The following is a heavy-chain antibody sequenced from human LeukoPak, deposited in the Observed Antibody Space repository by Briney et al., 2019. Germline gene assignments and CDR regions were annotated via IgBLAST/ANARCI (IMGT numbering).Heavy chain of an antibody. V-gene: IGHV3-23*01. D-gene: IGHD3/OR15-3a*01. CDR3: AKLGRSTNLGLEPFDY. CDR2: ISGSGGNT. Sequence: PSETLSLTCAVYGGSFSGYYWSWIRQPPGKGLEWVSAISGSGGNTYNADSVKGRLTISRDNSKNTLYLQMNSLRAEDTAVYYCAKLGRSTNLGLEPFDYWGQGTLVTVSS. CDR1: GGSFSGYY. J-gene: IGHJ4*02.